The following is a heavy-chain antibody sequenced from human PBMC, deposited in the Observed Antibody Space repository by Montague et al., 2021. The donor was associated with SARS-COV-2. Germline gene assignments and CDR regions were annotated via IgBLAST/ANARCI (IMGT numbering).Heavy chain of an antibody. CDR2: INHGGST. CDR1: GTSFSGYY. Sequence: SETLSLTCAVHGTSFSGYYWNWIRQPPGKGLEWIGEINHGGSTKYSPSLKSRLTISADTPKNQFSLKLTSVAAADTAVYYCARLRDGVVPSPILGVGPYYSYYYMDVWGGGTTVTVSS. J-gene: IGHJ6*03. D-gene: IGHD3-10*01. CDR3: ARLRDGVVPSPILGVGPYYSYYYMDV. V-gene: IGHV4-34*01.